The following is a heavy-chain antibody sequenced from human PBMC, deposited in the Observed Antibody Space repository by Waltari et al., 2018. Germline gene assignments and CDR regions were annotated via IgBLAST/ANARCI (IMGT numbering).Heavy chain of an antibody. CDR2: ISYDGSNK. Sequence: QVQLVESGGGVVQPGRSLSLSCAASGFTFSSYAMHWVRQAPGKGLEWVAVISYDGSNKYYADSVKGRFTISRDNSKNTLYLQMNSLRAEDTAVYHCARGWQQPTDYWGQGTLVTVSS. V-gene: IGHV3-30-3*01. CDR1: GFTFSSYA. J-gene: IGHJ4*02. D-gene: IGHD6-13*01. CDR3: ARGWQQPTDY.